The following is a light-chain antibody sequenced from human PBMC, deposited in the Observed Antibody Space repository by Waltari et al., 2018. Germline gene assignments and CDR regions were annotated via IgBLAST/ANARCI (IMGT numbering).Light chain of an antibody. CDR1: QSLLHSDGYSA. J-gene: IGKJ2*02. CDR3: MQNLKSPCT. V-gene: IGKV2-28*01. Sequence: IVLTHSPLSLPVTPPEPPSISCGSSQSLLHSDGYSALSWYLQKPGQSPLLLIYWGSSRATGVPDRFSGSGSGTDFTLKISRVEAEDVGVYYCMQNLKSPCTFGQGTKVEI. CDR2: WGS.